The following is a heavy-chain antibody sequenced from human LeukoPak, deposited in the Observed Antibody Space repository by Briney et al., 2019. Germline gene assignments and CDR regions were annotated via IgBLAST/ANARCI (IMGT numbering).Heavy chain of an antibody. D-gene: IGHD6-6*01. J-gene: IGHJ4*02. CDR2: IYYSGST. CDR3: ARASSPSIAGFDY. CDR1: GGSISSYY. Sequence: KTSETLSLTCTVSGGSISSYYWSWIRQPPGKGLEWIGYIYYSGSTNYNPSLKSRVTISVDTSKNQFSLKLSSVTAADTAAYYCARASSPSIAGFDYWGQGTLVTVSS. V-gene: IGHV4-59*01.